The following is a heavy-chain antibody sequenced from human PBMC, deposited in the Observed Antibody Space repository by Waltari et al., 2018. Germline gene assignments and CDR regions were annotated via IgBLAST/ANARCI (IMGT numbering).Heavy chain of an antibody. CDR1: GFTFSSYW. J-gene: IGHJ4*02. CDR2: VNGDGSTT. D-gene: IGHD6-6*01. CDR3: TRSIDF. V-gene: IGHV3-74*03. Sequence: EVHLVESGGGVVQPGGSLRLSCAASGFTFSSYWMYWVRQAAGKGMMCVSRVNGDGSTTEYADSVKGRFSISRDHAKNTVYLQMNSLRVDDTAVYYCTRSIDFGGQGTLVTVSS.